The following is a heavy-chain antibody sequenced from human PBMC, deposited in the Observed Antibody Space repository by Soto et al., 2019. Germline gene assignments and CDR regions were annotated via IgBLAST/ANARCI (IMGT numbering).Heavy chain of an antibody. V-gene: IGHV1-8*01. Sequence: GAPVKVSCKASGYTFNSYDINWVRQATGQGLEWMGWMNPSSGNTGYAQKFQGRVTMTRKTSITTAYMELSSLSSEDTAVYYCARGLGGGGLRPFDYWGQGSLVTVSS. CDR3: ARGLGGGGLRPFDY. J-gene: IGHJ4*02. D-gene: IGHD2-21*01. CDR1: GYTFNSYD. CDR2: MNPSSGNT.